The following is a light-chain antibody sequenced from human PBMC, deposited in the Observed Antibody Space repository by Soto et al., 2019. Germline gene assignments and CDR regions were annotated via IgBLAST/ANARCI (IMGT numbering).Light chain of an antibody. J-gene: IGKJ5*01. CDR3: QQSYSTLGIP. V-gene: IGKV1-39*01. CDR2: AAS. Sequence: DIQMTQSPSSLSASVGDRVTITCRASQSISSYLNWYQQKPGKAPKLLIYAASSLQSGVPSRFSGSGSGTDFTLTISSLQPEDFATYYCQQSYSTLGIPLGQGTRLEI. CDR1: QSISSY.